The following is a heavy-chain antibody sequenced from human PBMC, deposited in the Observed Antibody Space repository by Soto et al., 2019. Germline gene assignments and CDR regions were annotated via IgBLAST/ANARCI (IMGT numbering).Heavy chain of an antibody. V-gene: IGHV3-23*01. CDR1: GFNFRAFA. Sequence: GGSLRLSCAASGFNFRAFAMSWVRQAPGKGLEWISEISGGASNAFFADSVKGRFTISRDNSKNTLYLQMNSLGAEDTAVYYCARDFVVGGPTINYYYGMDVWGQGTTVTVSS. CDR2: ISGGASNA. D-gene: IGHD1-26*01. CDR3: ARDFVVGGPTINYYYGMDV. J-gene: IGHJ6*02.